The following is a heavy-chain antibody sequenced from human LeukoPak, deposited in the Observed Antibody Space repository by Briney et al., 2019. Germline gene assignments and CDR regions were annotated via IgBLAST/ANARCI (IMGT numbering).Heavy chain of an antibody. J-gene: IGHJ4*02. D-gene: IGHD1-26*01. CDR3: ARGTPDSGTYYPFDF. CDR1: GGSISNYY. CDR2: VYYSGST. Sequence: SETLSLTCTVSGGSISNYYWSWIRQPPGKGLEWIGYVYYSGSTNYNPSLKSRVTISVDRSKNQFSLKLSSVTAADTAVYYCARGTPDSGTYYPFDFWGQGTLVTVSS. V-gene: IGHV4-59*08.